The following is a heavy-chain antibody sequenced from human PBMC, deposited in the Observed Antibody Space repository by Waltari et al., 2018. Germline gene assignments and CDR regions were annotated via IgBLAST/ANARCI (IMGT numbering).Heavy chain of an antibody. Sequence: EVQLLESGGGLVQPGGSLRLSCAASGFTFGSYAMSWVRQAPGKGLEWVSAISGSGGSTYYADSVKGRFTISRDNSKNTLYLQMNSLRAEDTAVYYCAKDPLWVELEKMDVWGKGTTVTVSS. CDR1: GFTFGSYA. J-gene: IGHJ6*04. V-gene: IGHV3-23*01. CDR3: AKDPLWVELEKMDV. D-gene: IGHD1-26*01. CDR2: ISGSGGST.